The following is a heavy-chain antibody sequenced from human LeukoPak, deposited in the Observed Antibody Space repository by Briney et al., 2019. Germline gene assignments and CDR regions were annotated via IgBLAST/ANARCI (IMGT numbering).Heavy chain of an antibody. CDR1: GGSISSYY. CDR3: ARVRRYSGSYWFDP. J-gene: IGHJ5*02. Sequence: SETLSLTCTVSGGSISSYYWSWIRQPPGKGLECIGYIYYSGSTNYNPSLKSRVTISVDTSKNQFSLKLSSVTAADTAVYYCARVRRYSGSYWFDPWGQGTLVTVSS. CDR2: IYYSGST. D-gene: IGHD1-26*01. V-gene: IGHV4-59*01.